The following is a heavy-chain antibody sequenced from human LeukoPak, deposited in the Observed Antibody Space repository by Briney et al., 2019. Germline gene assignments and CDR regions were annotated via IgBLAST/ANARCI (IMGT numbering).Heavy chain of an antibody. D-gene: IGHD3-10*01. CDR2: IYSDNT. J-gene: IGHJ4*02. V-gene: IGHV3-66*03. CDR3: AKDYYYGSGTLDY. CDR1: GFTVSSNS. Sequence: GGSLRLSCTVSGFTVSSNSMSWVRQAPGKGLEWVSFIYSDNTHYSDSVKGRFTISRDNSKNTLYLQMNSLRAEDTAVYYCAKDYYYGSGTLDYWGQGTLVTVSS.